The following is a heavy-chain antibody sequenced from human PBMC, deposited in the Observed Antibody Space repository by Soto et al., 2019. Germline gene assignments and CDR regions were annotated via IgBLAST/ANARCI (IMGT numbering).Heavy chain of an antibody. CDR2: ISYDGSNK. Sequence: GGSLRLSCAASGFTFSSYGMHWVRQAPGKGLEWVAVISYDGSNKYYADSVKGRFTISRDNSKNTLYLQMNSLRAEDTAVYYCAKDAIWFGEYDHYYYYYMDVWGKGTTVTVSS. CDR3: AKDAIWFGEYDHYYYYYMDV. CDR1: GFTFSSYG. V-gene: IGHV3-30*18. J-gene: IGHJ6*03. D-gene: IGHD3-10*01.